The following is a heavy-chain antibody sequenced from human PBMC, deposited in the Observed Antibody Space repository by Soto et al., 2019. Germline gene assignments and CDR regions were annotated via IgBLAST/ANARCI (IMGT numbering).Heavy chain of an antibody. D-gene: IGHD2-2*01. J-gene: IGHJ5*01. CDR2: VSGNNGAS. Sequence: ASVKVSCKASGYTSSDFGISWVRQPPGQGLEGMGWVSGNNGASNPAPKVQGRITMTLDTSTGVSYMALRSLRSDDTAIYYCVRDQKYFRVNGNWFDSWGQGTLVTVSS. V-gene: IGHV1-18*04. CDR1: GYTSSDFG. CDR3: VRDQKYFRVNGNWFDS.